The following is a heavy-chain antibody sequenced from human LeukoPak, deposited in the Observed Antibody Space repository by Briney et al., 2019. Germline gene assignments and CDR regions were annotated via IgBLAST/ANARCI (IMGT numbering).Heavy chain of an antibody. J-gene: IGHJ4*02. D-gene: IGHD3-10*01. CDR2: IRYDGSNK. V-gene: IGHV3-30*02. CDR3: AKVSGRGGVLLWFGDGDYFDY. Sequence: GGSLRLSCAASGFTFSSYGMHWVRQAPGKGLEWVAFIRYDGSNKYYADSVKGRFTISRDNSKNTLYLQMNSLRAEDTAVYYCAKVSGRGGVLLWFGDGDYFDYWGQGTLVTVSS. CDR1: GFTFSSYG.